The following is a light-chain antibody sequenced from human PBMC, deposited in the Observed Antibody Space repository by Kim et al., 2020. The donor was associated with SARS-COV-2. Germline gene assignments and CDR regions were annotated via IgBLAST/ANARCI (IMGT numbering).Light chain of an antibody. Sequence: GQSITISCSGTSSDVGGYNYVSWYQLHPGKAPKLMIYDVSKRPSGVSSRFSGSKSGNTASLTISGLQAEDEADYYCSSYTSRSTLVFGGGTQLTVL. J-gene: IGLJ2*01. V-gene: IGLV2-14*03. CDR3: SSYTSRSTLV. CDR1: SSDVGGYNY. CDR2: DVS.